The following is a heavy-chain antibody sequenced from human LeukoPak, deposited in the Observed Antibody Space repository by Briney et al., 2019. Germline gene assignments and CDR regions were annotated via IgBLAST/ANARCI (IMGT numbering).Heavy chain of an antibody. CDR2: IYYSGNI. CDR3: ARSYYDFWSGYDV. D-gene: IGHD3-3*01. J-gene: IGHJ4*02. Sequence: PSETLSLTCTVSGGSISSSSYYWGWIRQPPEKGLGWIGSIYYSGNIYYNPSLKSRVTISVDTSKNQFSLKLSSVTAADTAVYYCARSYYDFWSGYDVWGQGTLVTVSS. V-gene: IGHV4-39*01. CDR1: GGSISSSSYY.